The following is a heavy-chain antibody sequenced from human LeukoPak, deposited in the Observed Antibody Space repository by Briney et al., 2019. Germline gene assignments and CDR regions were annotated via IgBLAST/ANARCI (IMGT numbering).Heavy chain of an antibody. J-gene: IGHJ6*03. D-gene: IGHD3/OR15-3a*01. CDR2: ISAYNGKT. CDR3: ARGALGRDYYYYYYMDV. Sequence: ASVKVSCKASDYTFTNYGVSWVRQAPGQGLEWMGWISAYNGKTYYAQKFQGRVTVTTDTSTSTAYMDLRSLRSDDTAVYYCARGALGRDYYYYYYMDVWGKGATVTVSS. V-gene: IGHV1-18*01. CDR1: DYTFTNYG.